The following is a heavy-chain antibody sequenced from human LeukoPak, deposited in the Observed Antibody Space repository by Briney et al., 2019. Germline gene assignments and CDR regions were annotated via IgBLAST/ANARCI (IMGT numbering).Heavy chain of an antibody. CDR3: ARGIEYSSSFPFDY. J-gene: IGHJ4*02. CDR1: GYTFTIYG. Sequence: GASVTVSFKASGYTFTIYGISWVRQAPGQGREWMGWISTYNGNTNYAQKLQGRVTITTDTSTSTAYMELRSLRSDDTAVYYCARGIEYSSSFPFDYWGQGTLVTVSS. CDR2: ISTYNGNT. D-gene: IGHD6-6*01. V-gene: IGHV1-18*01.